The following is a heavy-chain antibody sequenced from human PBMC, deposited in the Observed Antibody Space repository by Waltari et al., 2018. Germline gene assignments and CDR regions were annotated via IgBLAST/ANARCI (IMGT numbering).Heavy chain of an antibody. Sequence: QVQLQESGPGLVKPSQTLSLTCTVSGGSISSGGSYWSWIRQHPGTGLEWIGYIYHSGSTYYNPSLKSRVTISVDRSKNQFSLKLSSVTAADTAVYYCARGPRSPLLYSSSWYGRDYYYYGMDVWGQGTTVTVSS. CDR3: ARGPRSPLLYSSSWYGRDYYYYGMDV. V-gene: IGHV4-31*03. CDR2: IYHSGST. D-gene: IGHD6-13*01. CDR1: GGSISSGGSY. J-gene: IGHJ6*02.